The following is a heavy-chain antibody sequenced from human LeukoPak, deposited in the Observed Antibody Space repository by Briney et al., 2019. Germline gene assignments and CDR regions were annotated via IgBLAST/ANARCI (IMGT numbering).Heavy chain of an antibody. Sequence: GGSLRLSCAASGFTFSSYSMNWVRQAPGKGLEWVSYISSSSSTIYYADSVKGRFTISRDNAKNSLYLQMNSLRAEDTAVYYCASTFHITIFGVPPTHWGQGTLVTVSS. CDR2: ISSSSSTI. CDR1: GFTFSSYS. J-gene: IGHJ4*02. D-gene: IGHD3-3*01. V-gene: IGHV3-48*01. CDR3: ASTFHITIFGVPPTH.